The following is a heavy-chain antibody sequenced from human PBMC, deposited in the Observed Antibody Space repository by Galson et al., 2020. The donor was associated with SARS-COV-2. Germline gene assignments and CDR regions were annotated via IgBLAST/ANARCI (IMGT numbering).Heavy chain of an antibody. CDR3: ARARGGSYYAGFDY. D-gene: IGHD1-26*01. V-gene: IGHV3-30*04. Sequence: GGSLRLSCAASGFTFSSYAMHWVLQAPGNGLEWVAVISYDGSNKYYADSVKGRFTISRDNSKNTLYLQMSSLRAEDTAVYYCARARGGSYYAGFDYWGQGTLVTVSS. CDR2: ISYDGSNK. CDR1: GFTFSSYA. J-gene: IGHJ4*02.